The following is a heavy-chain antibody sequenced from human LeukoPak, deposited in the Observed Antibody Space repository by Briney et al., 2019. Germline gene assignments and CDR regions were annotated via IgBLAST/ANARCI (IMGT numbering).Heavy chain of an antibody. J-gene: IGHJ6*02. Sequence: GESLKISCKGFGYSFTSYWIGWVRQMPGKGLEWMGIIYPGDSDIRYSPSFQGQVTISADKSITTANLQWSSLKASDTAMYYCARQLAASYYYYYGMDVWGQGTTVTVSS. V-gene: IGHV5-51*01. CDR1: GYSFTSYW. CDR2: IYPGDSDI. CDR3: ARQLAASYYYYYGMDV.